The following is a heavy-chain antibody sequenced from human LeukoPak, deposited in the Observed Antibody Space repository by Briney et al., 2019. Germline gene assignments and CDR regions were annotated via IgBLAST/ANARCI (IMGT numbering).Heavy chain of an antibody. D-gene: IGHD3-22*01. CDR2: INPSGGST. V-gene: IGHV1-46*01. Sequence: GASVKVSCKASGYTFTSYYMHWVRQAPGQGLEWMGIINPSGGSTSYAQKFQGRVTMTRDTSTSTVYMELSSLRSEDTAVYYCASGYDSSGYYYPYLQHWGQGTLVTVSS. J-gene: IGHJ1*01. CDR3: ASGYDSSGYYYPYLQH. CDR1: GYTFTSYY.